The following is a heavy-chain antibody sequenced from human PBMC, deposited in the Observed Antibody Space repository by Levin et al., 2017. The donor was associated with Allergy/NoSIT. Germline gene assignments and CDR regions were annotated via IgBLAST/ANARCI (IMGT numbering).Heavy chain of an antibody. CDR1: GYTFTSYD. Sequence: GESLKISCKASGYTFTSYDINWVRQATGQGLEWMGWMNPNSGNTGYAQKFQGRVTMTRNTSISTAYMELSSLRSEDTAVYYCARGRYSGYDPTTKWFDPWGQGTLVTVSS. CDR3: ARGRYSGYDPTTKWFDP. V-gene: IGHV1-8*01. J-gene: IGHJ5*02. D-gene: IGHD5-12*01. CDR2: MNPNSGNT.